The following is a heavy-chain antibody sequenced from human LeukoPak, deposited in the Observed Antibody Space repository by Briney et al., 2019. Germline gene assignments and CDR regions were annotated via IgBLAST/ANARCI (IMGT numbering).Heavy chain of an antibody. D-gene: IGHD4-11*01. CDR2: IRYDGSNK. J-gene: IGHJ4*02. Sequence: GGSLRLSCAASGFTFSSYGMHWVRQAPGKGLEWVAFIRYDGSNKYYADSVKGRFTISRDNSKNTLYLQMNSLRAEDTAVYYCARGFYSNYAYFDYWGQGTLVTVSS. CDR1: GFTFSSYG. CDR3: ARGFYSNYAYFDY. V-gene: IGHV3-30*02.